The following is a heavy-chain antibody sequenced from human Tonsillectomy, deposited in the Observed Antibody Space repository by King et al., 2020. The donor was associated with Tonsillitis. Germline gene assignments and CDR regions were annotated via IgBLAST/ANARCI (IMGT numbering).Heavy chain of an antibody. J-gene: IGHJ4*02. CDR3: ARDIRSGYDPDY. D-gene: IGHD5-12*01. V-gene: IGHV3-74*01. CDR1: GFTFSSYW. Sequence: VQLVESGGGLVQPGGSLRLSCAASGFTFSSYWMHWVRQAPGKGLVCVSRINSDGSSTSYADSVKGRFTISRDNAKNTLYLQMNSLRAEDTAVYYCARDIRSGYDPDYWGQGTLVTVSS. CDR2: INSDGSST.